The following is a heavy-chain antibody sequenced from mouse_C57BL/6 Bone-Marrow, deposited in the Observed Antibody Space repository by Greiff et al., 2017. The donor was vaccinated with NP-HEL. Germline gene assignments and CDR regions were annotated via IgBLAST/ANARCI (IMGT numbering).Heavy chain of an antibody. Sequence: QVQLKQPGAELVKPGASVKLSCKASGYTFTSYLMHWVKQRPGRGLEWIGRIDPNSGGTKYNEKFKSKATLTVDKPSSTAYMQLNSLTSEDSAVSYCARYYDGSSSFDYWGQGTTITVSS. CDR1: GYTFTSYL. CDR3: ARYYDGSSSFDY. D-gene: IGHD1-1*01. J-gene: IGHJ2*01. V-gene: IGHV1-72*01. CDR2: IDPNSGGT.